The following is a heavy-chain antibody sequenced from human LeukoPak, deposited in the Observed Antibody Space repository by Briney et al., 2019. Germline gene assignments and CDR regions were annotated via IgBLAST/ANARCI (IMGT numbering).Heavy chain of an antibody. Sequence: SVKVSCKASGGTFSSYAISWVRQAPGQGLEWMGGIIPIFGTANYAQKFQGRVTITADESTSTAYMELSSLRSEDTAVYYCANSPTAAPRGALYFDYWGQGTLVTVSS. V-gene: IGHV1-69*01. CDR1: GGTFSSYA. CDR2: IIPIFGTA. D-gene: IGHD2-2*01. J-gene: IGHJ4*02. CDR3: ANSPTAAPRGALYFDY.